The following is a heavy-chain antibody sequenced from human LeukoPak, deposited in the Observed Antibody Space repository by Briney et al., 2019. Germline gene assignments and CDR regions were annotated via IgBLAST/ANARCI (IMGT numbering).Heavy chain of an antibody. D-gene: IGHD6-19*01. CDR2: VYYSGST. Sequence: SETLSLTCTVSGGSISSSSYYWGWIRQPPGKGLEWIGSVYYSGSTYYNPSLKSRVTISVDTSKNQFSLKLSSVTAADTAVYYCATPGTAVYFDYWGQGTLVTVSS. CDR1: GGSISSSSYY. V-gene: IGHV4-39*01. CDR3: ATPGTAVYFDY. J-gene: IGHJ4*02.